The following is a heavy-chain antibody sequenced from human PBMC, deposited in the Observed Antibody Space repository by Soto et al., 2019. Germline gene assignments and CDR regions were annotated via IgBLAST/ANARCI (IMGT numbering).Heavy chain of an antibody. D-gene: IGHD1-26*01. V-gene: IGHV4-59*01. CDR2: IYDRGSP. CDR1: GGSISVYY. Sequence: PSETLSLTCTISGGSISVYYWSWIRQTPGQALEWIGYIYDRGSPYYNPSLRSRVIISADTSKNQISLKLTPATAADTAVYHCARGVGSSPPRYWGRGTLVTVS. J-gene: IGHJ4*02. CDR3: ARGVGSSPPRY.